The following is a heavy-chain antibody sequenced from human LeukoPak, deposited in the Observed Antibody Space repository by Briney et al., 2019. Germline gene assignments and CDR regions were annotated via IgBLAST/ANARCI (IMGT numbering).Heavy chain of an antibody. D-gene: IGHD5-24*01. Sequence: GRSLRLSCAASGFTFSSYGMHWVRQAPGKGLEWGAVIWYDGSNKYYADSVKGRFTISRDNSNNTLYLQMNSLRAEDTAVYYCARPHGCPRGDAFDIWRQGTMVTVSS. CDR3: ARPHGCPRGDAFDI. CDR1: GFTFSSYG. CDR2: IWYDGSNK. V-gene: IGHV3-33*01. J-gene: IGHJ3*02.